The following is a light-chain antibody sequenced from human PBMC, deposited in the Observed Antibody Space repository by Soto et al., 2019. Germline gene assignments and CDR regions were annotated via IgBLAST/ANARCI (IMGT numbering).Light chain of an antibody. CDR2: VAS. CDR1: QGISNY. V-gene: IGKV1-27*01. Sequence: DIQMTQSPSSLSASVGDRVTITCRASQGISNYLAWYQQQPGKVPKLLIYVASTLQSGVPSRFSGSGTGTDFTLTISSLQPEDVATYYCQKYNSAPWTFGQGTKVEIK. CDR3: QKYNSAPWT. J-gene: IGKJ1*01.